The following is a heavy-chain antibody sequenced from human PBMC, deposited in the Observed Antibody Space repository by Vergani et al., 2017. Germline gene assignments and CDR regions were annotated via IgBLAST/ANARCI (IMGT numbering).Heavy chain of an antibody. D-gene: IGHD2-15*01. Sequence: QVQLVQSGAEVKKPGASVKVSCKASGGTFSSYTISWVRQAPGQGLEWMGRIIPILGIANYAQKFQGRVTITADKSTSTAYMELSSLRAEDTAVYYCARAPLVVVAHSPNWFDPWGQGTLVTVSS. CDR1: GGTFSSYT. J-gene: IGHJ5*02. CDR3: ARAPLVVVAHSPNWFDP. CDR2: IIPILGIA. V-gene: IGHV1-69*09.